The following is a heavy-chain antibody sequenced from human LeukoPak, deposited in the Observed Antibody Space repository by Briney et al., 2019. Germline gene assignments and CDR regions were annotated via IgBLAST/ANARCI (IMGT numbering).Heavy chain of an antibody. Sequence: ASVKVSCKASGYTFTGYYMHWVRQAPGQGLEWMGWINPNSGGTNYAQKFQGRVTMTRDTSISTAYMELSRLRSDDTAVYYCARDFASRVDYYGSGSYYINWGQGTLVTVSS. D-gene: IGHD3-10*01. V-gene: IGHV1-2*02. CDR3: ARDFASRVDYYGSGSYYIN. CDR1: GYTFTGYY. CDR2: INPNSGGT. J-gene: IGHJ4*02.